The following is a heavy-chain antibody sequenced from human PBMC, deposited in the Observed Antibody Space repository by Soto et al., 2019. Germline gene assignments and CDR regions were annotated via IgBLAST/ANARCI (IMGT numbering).Heavy chain of an antibody. J-gene: IGHJ4*02. D-gene: IGHD2-8*01. CDR2: ITGSGGST. CDR3: AKDAGPGGEVYVYFDY. V-gene: IGHV3-23*01. Sequence: HPGGSLRLSCAASGFTFDDYGMSWVRQAPGKGLEWVSGITGSGGSTYYADSVKGRVTISRDNSKNTLYLQMNSLRAEDTAVYYCAKDAGPGGEVYVYFDYWGQGTLVTVSS. CDR1: GFTFDDYG.